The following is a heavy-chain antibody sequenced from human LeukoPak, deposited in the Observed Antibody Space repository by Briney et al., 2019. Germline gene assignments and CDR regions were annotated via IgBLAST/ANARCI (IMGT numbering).Heavy chain of an antibody. CDR1: GFPFSSYW. V-gene: IGHV3-30-3*01. CDR3: ATPPSMFDY. Sequence: GGSLRLSCVASGFPFSSYWMTWVRQAPGKGLEWVAVISYDGSNKYYADSVKGRFTISRDNSKNTLYLQMNSLRAEDTAVYYCATPPSMFDYWGQGTLVTVSS. J-gene: IGHJ4*02. CDR2: ISYDGSNK.